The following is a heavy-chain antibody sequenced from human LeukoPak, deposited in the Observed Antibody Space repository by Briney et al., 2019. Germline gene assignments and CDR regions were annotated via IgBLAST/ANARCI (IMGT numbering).Heavy chain of an antibody. CDR1: GFTFSSYG. J-gene: IGHJ6*02. CDR3: ARVATMVRGVTPPGYYGMDV. V-gene: IGHV3-30*02. Sequence: TGGSLRLSCAASGFTFSSYGMHWVRQAPGKGLEWVAFIRYDGSNKYYADSVKGRFTISRDNSKNTLYLQMNSLRAEDTAVYYCARVATMVRGVTPPGYYGMDVWGQGTTVTVSS. D-gene: IGHD3-10*01. CDR2: IRYDGSNK.